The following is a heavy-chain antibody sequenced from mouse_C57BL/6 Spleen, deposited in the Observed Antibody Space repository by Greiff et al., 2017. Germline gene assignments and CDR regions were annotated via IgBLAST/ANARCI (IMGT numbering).Heavy chain of an antibody. CDR2: ILPGSGST. V-gene: IGHV1-9*01. J-gene: IGHJ4*01. D-gene: IGHD1-1*01. CDR3: ARGGTTVVDPYNAMDY. CDR1: GYTFTGYW. Sequence: VQLQQSGAELMKPGASVKLSCKATGYTFTGYWIEWVKQRPGHGLEWIGEILPGSGSTNYNEKFKGKATFTADTSSNTAYMQLSSLTTEDSAIYYCARGGTTVVDPYNAMDYWGQGTSVTVSS.